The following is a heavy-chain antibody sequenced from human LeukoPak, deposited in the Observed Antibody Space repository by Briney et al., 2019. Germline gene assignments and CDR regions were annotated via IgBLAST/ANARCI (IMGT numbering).Heavy chain of an antibody. CDR1: GGSINSYY. Sequence: PSETLSLTCTVSGGSINSYYWSWIRQPPGKGLEWIGYIYYSGSTNYNPSLKSRVTISVDTSKNQFSLKLSSVTAADTAVYYCARAPARIAARSFEYFQHWGQGTLVTVSS. CDR2: IYYSGST. V-gene: IGHV4-59*01. D-gene: IGHD6-6*01. CDR3: ARAPARIAARSFEYFQH. J-gene: IGHJ1*01.